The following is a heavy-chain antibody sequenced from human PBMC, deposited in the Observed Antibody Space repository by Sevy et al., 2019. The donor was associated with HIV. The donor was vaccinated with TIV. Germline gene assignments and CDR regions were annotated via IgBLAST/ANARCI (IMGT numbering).Heavy chain of an antibody. CDR1: GFDFPNAW. Sequence: GGSLRLSCTASGFDFPNAWMNWIRQVPGKGLEWVGHIKSITDGGAADYAAPVKGRFTISRHDSKNTLYLQMNSLRVEDTAVYYCARYWGRDGHSIDYWGQGTLVTVSS. V-gene: IGHV3-15*07. J-gene: IGHJ4*02. CDR3: ARYWGRDGHSIDY. D-gene: IGHD3-16*01. CDR2: IKSITDGGAA.